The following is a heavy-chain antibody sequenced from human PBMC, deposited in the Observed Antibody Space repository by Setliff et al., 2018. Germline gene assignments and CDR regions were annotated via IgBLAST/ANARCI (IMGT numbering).Heavy chain of an antibody. Sequence: SETLSLTCTVSGGSISSSNWWTWIRQPPGKGLEWVGEINHRGSTNYNPSLKSRVTISLDTSKNQFSLKLTSGTAADTAVYHCARYNPKLPELAIYGSFDYWGQGALVTV. V-gene: IGHV4-4*02. CDR1: GGSISSSNW. D-gene: IGHD3-3*01. CDR3: ARYNPKLPELAIYGSFDY. CDR2: INHRGST. J-gene: IGHJ4*02.